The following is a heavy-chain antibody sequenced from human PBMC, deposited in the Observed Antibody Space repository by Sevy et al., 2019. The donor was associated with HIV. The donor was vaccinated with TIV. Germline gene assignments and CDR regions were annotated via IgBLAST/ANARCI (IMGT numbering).Heavy chain of an antibody. CDR1: GFTFSTYD. V-gene: IGHV3-13*01. J-gene: IGHJ3*01. D-gene: IGHD6-13*01. Sequence: GGSLRLSCAASGFTFSTYDMHWVRQVAGEGLEWVSGIGTLLDTYYAASVKGRFIISRDNAKNSLFLQMNSLRAGDTAIYYCARACTAAGYKSGLIDAFDVWGQGTVVTVSS. CDR2: IGTLLDT. CDR3: ARACTAAGYKSGLIDAFDV.